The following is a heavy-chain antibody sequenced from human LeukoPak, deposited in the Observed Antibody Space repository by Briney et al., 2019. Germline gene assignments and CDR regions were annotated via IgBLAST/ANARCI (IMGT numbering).Heavy chain of an antibody. D-gene: IGHD3-3*01. Sequence: ASVKVSCKASGYTFTSYDINWVRQATGQGLEWMGWMNPNSGNTGYAQKFQGRVTMTRNTSISTAYVELSSLRSEDTAVYYCARGLLSYDFWSGYYSGARKYYYGMDVWGQGTTVTVSS. CDR3: ARGLLSYDFWSGYYSGARKYYYGMDV. CDR1: GYTFTSYD. V-gene: IGHV1-8*01. J-gene: IGHJ6*02. CDR2: MNPNSGNT.